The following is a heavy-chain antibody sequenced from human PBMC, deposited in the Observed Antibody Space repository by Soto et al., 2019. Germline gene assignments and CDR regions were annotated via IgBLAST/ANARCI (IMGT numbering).Heavy chain of an antibody. CDR3: ARATRYSHSYYEISGYYYYFDY. V-gene: IGHV4-4*02. CDR2: IFHGGST. Sequence: SETLXLTCTVSGDXISTDNWWTWXRQPPGKGLEWIGEIFHGGSTNYNPSLKSRVTISVDRSKNQFSLKLSSVIAADTAVYYCARATRYSHSYYEISGYYYYFDYWGQGTLVTVSS. D-gene: IGHD3-22*01. J-gene: IGHJ4*01. CDR1: GDXISTDNW.